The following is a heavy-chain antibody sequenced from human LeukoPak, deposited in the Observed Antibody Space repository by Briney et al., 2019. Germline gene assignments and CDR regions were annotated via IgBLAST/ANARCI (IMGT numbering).Heavy chain of an antibody. D-gene: IGHD3-22*01. Sequence: PGTSLRLSCEASVFTFSHFRMHWVRQAPGEGLEGVAVIWYDGSNKYYAHSVEALSTISRHNSKNTRYLQMKSLRPEDTSVYYCAKVTDGGGYFHSDYWGQGTLVTVSS. CDR1: VFTFSHFR. CDR2: IWYDGSNK. CDR3: AKVTDGGGYFHSDY. J-gene: IGHJ4*02. V-gene: IGHV3-33*06.